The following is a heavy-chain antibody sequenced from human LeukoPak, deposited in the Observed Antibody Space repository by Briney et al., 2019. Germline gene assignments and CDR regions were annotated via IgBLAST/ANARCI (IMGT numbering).Heavy chain of an antibody. D-gene: IGHD6-19*01. V-gene: IGHV4-59*05. CDR1: GGSISSYY. J-gene: IGHJ5*02. CDR2: IYYSGTT. Sequence: SETLSLTCTVSGGSISSYYWSWIRQPPGKGLEWIGSIYYSGTTYYNPSLKSRVTISVDTSKNQFSLKLSSVTAADTAVYYCARGQARLSWFDPWGQGTLVTVSS. CDR3: ARGQARLSWFDP.